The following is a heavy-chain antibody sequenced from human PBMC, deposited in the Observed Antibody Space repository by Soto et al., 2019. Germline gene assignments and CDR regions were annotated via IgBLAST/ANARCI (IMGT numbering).Heavy chain of an antibody. J-gene: IGHJ6*02. V-gene: IGHV3-21*01. CDR1: GFTFRTYT. D-gene: IGHD5-12*01. CDR2: ITSSSSTV. CDR3: ARDSGYDFGMRNYAMDV. Sequence: GGSLRLSCAASGFTFRTYTMNWVRQAPGKGLEWVSSITSSSSTVYYADSVQGRFTISRDNAKRSLFLQMNSLRAEDTAVYYCARDSGYDFGMRNYAMDVWGQGTTVTVSS.